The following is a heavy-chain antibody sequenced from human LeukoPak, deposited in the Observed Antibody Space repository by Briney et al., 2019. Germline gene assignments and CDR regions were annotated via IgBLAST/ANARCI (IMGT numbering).Heavy chain of an antibody. V-gene: IGHV4-59*08. CDR2: IYYSGST. J-gene: IGHJ6*02. CDR3: ARTKRPYYYYYGMDV. Sequence: SETLSLTCTVSGGSISSYYWCWIRQPPGKGLEWIGYIYYSGSTNYNPSLKSRVTISVDTSKNQFSLKLSSVTAADTAVYYCARTKRPYYYYYGMDVWGQGTTVTVSS. CDR1: GGSISSYY.